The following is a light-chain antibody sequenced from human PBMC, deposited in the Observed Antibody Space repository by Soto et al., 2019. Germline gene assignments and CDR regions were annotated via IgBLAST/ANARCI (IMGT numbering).Light chain of an antibody. V-gene: IGKV1-5*01. Sequence: DIQMTQSPSALSASVGDRVTITCRASQSIGRWLAWYQQKPGKPPRLLIYDASTLESGVPSRFSGSGSGTGFTLTISNLQTDDFATSYCQEYDGFSRTFGQGTKVDIK. CDR2: DAS. CDR1: QSIGRW. J-gene: IGKJ1*01. CDR3: QEYDGFSRT.